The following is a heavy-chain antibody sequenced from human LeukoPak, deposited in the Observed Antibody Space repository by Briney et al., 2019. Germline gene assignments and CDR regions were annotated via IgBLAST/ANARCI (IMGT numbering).Heavy chain of an antibody. CDR2: INVYDGRT. CDR1: GYTFSDYG. J-gene: IGHJ4*02. D-gene: IGHD3-22*01. Sequence: GASVKVSCKTSGYTFSDYGISWVRQAPGQGLEWMGWINVYDGRTNYAQEFQGRVTVTADTFTNTAYMEMKSLRSDDTAVYFCARDHESGGFSPESFWGQGTLVTVSS. V-gene: IGHV1-18*01. CDR3: ARDHESGGFSPESF.